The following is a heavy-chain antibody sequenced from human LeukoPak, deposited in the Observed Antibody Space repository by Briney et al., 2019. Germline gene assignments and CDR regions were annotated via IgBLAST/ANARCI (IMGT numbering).Heavy chain of an antibody. CDR2: IKQDGSEK. J-gene: IGHJ4*02. Sequence: GGSLRLSCAASGFTFSSYWMTWVRQAPGKGLEWVAHIKQDGSEKYYVDSVRGRFTISRDNAKNSLYLQMDSLRAEDTAVYYCARGADSGYSSDNWGQGTLVSVSS. V-gene: IGHV3-7*01. D-gene: IGHD3-9*01. CDR3: ARGADSGYSSDN. CDR1: GFTFSSYW.